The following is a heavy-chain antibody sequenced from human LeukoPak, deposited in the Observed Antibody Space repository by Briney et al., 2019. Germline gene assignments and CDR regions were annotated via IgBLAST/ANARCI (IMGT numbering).Heavy chain of an antibody. J-gene: IGHJ4*02. CDR2: IRSKAYGGTT. CDR1: GFLFGDYA. Sequence: GGSLRLSCTASGFLFGDYAMSWVRQAPGKGLEWVGFIRSKAYGGTTEYAAPVKGRFTISRDDSKSIAYLQMNSLITEDTAVYYCTTDGVGGSYEFDYWGQGTLVTVSS. D-gene: IGHD1-26*01. V-gene: IGHV3-49*04. CDR3: TTDGVGGSYEFDY.